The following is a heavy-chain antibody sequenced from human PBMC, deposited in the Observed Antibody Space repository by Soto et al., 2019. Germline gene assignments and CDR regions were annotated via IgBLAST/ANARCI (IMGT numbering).Heavy chain of an antibody. V-gene: IGHV4-34*01. CDR2: INHSGSA. CDR1: GGSFSGYY. Sequence: QVQLQQWGAGLLKPSETLSLTCAVFGGSFSGYYWTWIRQPPGKGLEWIGQINHSGSANYNPSLKRRVTISVDTSRNQFSLYLTSVAAADTAVYYCARDFRGRYFDYWGQGTLVSASS. D-gene: IGHD3-16*01. J-gene: IGHJ4*02. CDR3: ARDFRGRYFDY.